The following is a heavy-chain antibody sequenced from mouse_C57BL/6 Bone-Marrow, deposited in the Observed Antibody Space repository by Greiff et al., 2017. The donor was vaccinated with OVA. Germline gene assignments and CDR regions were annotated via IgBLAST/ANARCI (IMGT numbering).Heavy chain of an antibody. CDR1: GYTFTSYG. CDR3: AILRRDY. V-gene: IGHV1-81*01. D-gene: IGHD1-1*01. J-gene: IGHJ2*01. CDR2: IYPRSGNT. Sequence: VKLMESGAELARPGASVKLSCKASGYTFTSYGISWVKQRTGQGLEWIGEIYPRSGNTYYNEKFKGTATLTADKSSSTADMELRSLTSEDAAVYFCAILRRDYWGQGTTRTGSA.